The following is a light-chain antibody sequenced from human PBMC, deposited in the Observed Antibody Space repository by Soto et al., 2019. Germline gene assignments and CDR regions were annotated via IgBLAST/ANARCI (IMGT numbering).Light chain of an antibody. J-gene: IGKJ1*01. CDR1: QSLVYSDGNTY. V-gene: IGKV2-30*01. Sequence: DVVMTQSPLSLPVTLGQPASISCRSSQSLVYSDGNTYLTWFQQRPGQSPRRLIYKVSNRDSGVPDNFSGCRSGTDFTLKISSVDAEDVGVHYCVHGTHCPPTVGQCNKVEI. CDR3: VHGTHCPPT. CDR2: KVS.